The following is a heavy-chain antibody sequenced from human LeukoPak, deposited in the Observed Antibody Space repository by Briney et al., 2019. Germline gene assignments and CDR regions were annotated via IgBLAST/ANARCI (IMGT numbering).Heavy chain of an antibody. V-gene: IGHV3-7*01. CDR1: GFTFSSYW. CDR2: IKQDGSEK. CDR3: ARDLITIFPPGSSDL. Sequence: QPGGSLRLSCAASGFTFSSYWMSWVRQAPGKGLEWVANIKQDGSEKYYVDSVKGRFTISRDNAKNSLYLQMNSLRAEDTAVYYCARDLITIFPPGSSDLWGRGTLVTVSS. D-gene: IGHD3-9*01. J-gene: IGHJ2*01.